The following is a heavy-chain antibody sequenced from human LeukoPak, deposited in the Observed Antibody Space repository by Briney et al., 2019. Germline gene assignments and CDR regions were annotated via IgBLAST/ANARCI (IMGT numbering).Heavy chain of an antibody. CDR3: ARTQGVYYGGNSGAVDI. J-gene: IGHJ3*02. D-gene: IGHD4-23*01. CDR1: GYTFTNYA. V-gene: IGHV1-3*01. CDR2: INAGIGNT. Sequence: ASVKVSCKASGYTFTNYAMHWVRQAPGQRLEWMGWINAGIGNTKYAQKFQGRVTITRDTSASTAYMELNSLRSEDTAVYYCARTQGVYYGGNSGAVDIWGLGTMVTVSS.